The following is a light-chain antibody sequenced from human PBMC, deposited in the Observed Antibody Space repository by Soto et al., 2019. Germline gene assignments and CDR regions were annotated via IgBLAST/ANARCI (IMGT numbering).Light chain of an antibody. Sequence: QSALTQPASVSGSPGQSITISCTGTSSDVGGYNYVSWYQHHPGKAPKLMVYEVSNRPSGVSNRFSGSKSGNTASLTISGLQAEDEADYYCSSYTSSTTPYVSGTGTKLTVL. J-gene: IGLJ1*01. V-gene: IGLV2-14*01. CDR3: SSYTSSTTPYV. CDR1: SSDVGGYNY. CDR2: EVS.